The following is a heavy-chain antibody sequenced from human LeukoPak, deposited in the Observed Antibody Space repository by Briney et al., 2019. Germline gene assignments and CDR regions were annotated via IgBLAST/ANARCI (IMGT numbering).Heavy chain of an antibody. CDR2: ISTGSRYI. V-gene: IGHV3-21*01. Sequence: GGSLRLSCAASGFRLSDYDMNWVRQAPGKGLEWVSSISTGSRYIYYAYSVKGRFTISGDDAKNSLYLQMDYLRAEDTAVYYCARADCSGSTCYLRRSWFDPWGQGTLVTVSS. CDR3: ARADCSGSTCYLRRSWFDP. D-gene: IGHD2-2*01. J-gene: IGHJ5*02. CDR1: GFRLSDYD.